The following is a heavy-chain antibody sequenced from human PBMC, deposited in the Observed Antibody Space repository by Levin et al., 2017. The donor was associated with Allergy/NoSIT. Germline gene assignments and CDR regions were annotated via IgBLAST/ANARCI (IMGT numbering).Heavy chain of an antibody. J-gene: IGHJ5*02. Sequence: MASETLSLTCAVSGGSISSGGYSWSWNRQPPGKGLEWIGYIYHSGSTYYNPSLKSRVTISVDRSKNQFSLKLSSVTAADTAVYYCARAPLPRYCSGGSCPLFDPWGQGTLVTVSS. CDR2: IYHSGST. V-gene: IGHV4-30-2*01. CDR3: ARAPLPRYCSGGSCPLFDP. D-gene: IGHD2-15*01. CDR1: GGSISSGGYS.